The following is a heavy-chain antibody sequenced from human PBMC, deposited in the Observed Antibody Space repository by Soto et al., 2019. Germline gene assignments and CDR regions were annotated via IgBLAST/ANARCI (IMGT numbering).Heavy chain of an antibody. D-gene: IGHD3-3*01. J-gene: IGHJ4*02. CDR3: ARDIEERNFLVFWSASLH. CDR1: GFTFSSYW. CDR2: ITQDGSEK. Sequence: GGSLRLSCAASGFTFSSYWMSWVRQAPGKGMEWVANITQDGSEKYYVDSVKGRFTISRDNAKDLLYLQMNSLRADDTSVYYSARDIEERNFLVFWSASLHWGQGTLVTV. V-gene: IGHV3-7*01.